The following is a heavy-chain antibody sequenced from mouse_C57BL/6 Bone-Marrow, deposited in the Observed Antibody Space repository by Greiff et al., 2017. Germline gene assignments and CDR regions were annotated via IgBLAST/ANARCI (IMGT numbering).Heavy chain of an antibody. CDR2: IHPNSGST. J-gene: IGHJ2*01. CDR3: ARNPFTTVGFDY. CDR1: GYTFTSYW. V-gene: IGHV1-64*01. D-gene: IGHD1-1*01. Sequence: VQLQQPGAELVKPGASVKLSCKASGYTFTSYWMHWVKQRPGQGLEWIGMIHPNSGSTNYNEKFKSKATLTVDKSSSQAYMQLSSLTSEDSAVYYCARNPFTTVGFDYWGQGTTLTVSS.